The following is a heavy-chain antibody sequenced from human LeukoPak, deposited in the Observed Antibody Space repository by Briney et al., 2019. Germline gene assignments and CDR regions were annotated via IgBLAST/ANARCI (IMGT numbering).Heavy chain of an antibody. D-gene: IGHD5-18*01. J-gene: IGHJ4*02. CDR2: ISYDGSNK. CDR3: ARDRSQRAYSYGPDGE. Sequence: GRSLRLSCAPSGFTFSSYAIHWVRQAPGKGLEWVAVISYDGSNKYYADSVKGRFTISRDNSKNTLYLQINSLRGEHTAVYYCARDRSQRAYSYGPDGEWGQGTLVTVSS. V-gene: IGHV3-30*01. CDR1: GFTFSSYA.